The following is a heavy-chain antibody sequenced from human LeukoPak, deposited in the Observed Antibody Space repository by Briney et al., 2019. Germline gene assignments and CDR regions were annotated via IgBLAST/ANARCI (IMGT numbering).Heavy chain of an antibody. V-gene: IGHV4-34*01. CDR3: ARSRGNWFDP. CDR1: GGSFSGYY. D-gene: IGHD6-13*01. CDR2: INHSGST. Sequence: PSETLSLTCAVYGGSFSGYYWSWIRQPPGKGLEWIREINHSGSTNYNPSLKSRVTISVDTSKNQFSLKLSSVTAADTAVYYCARSRGNWFDPWGQGTLVTVSS. J-gene: IGHJ5*02.